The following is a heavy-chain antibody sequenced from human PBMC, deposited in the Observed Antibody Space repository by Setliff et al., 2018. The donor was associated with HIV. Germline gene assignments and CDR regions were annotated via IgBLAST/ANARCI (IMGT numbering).Heavy chain of an antibody. Sequence: ASVKVSCKSSGYTFTDYYIHWVQQAPGKGLEWMGRVDPEDGETIYAERFQGRVTITADGSTSTAYMELISLRSEDTAVYYCAREPSESSGYYYRYGLDIWGQGTMVTVSS. V-gene: IGHV1-69-2*01. CDR1: GYTFTDYY. CDR2: VDPEDGET. D-gene: IGHD3-22*01. J-gene: IGHJ3*02. CDR3: AREPSESSGYYYRYGLDI.